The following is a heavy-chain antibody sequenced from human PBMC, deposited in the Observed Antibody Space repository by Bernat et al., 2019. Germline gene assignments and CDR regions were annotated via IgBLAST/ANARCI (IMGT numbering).Heavy chain of an antibody. J-gene: IGHJ4*02. CDR3: ARDHVTVLRFLEWLLGTFDY. D-gene: IGHD3-3*01. V-gene: IGHV3-30-3*01. CDR2: ISYDGSNK. CDR1: GFTFSSYA. Sequence: QVQLVESGGGVVQPGRSLRLSCAASGFTFSSYAMHWVRQAPGKGLEWVAVISYDGSNKYYADSVKGRFTISRDNSKNTLYLQMNSLRAEDTAVYYCARDHVTVLRFLEWLLGTFDYRGQGTLVTVSS.